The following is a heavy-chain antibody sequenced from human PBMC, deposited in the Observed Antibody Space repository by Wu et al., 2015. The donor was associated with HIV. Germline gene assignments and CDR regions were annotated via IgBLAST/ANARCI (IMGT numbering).Heavy chain of an antibody. CDR2: IYHSGST. V-gene: IGHV4-38-2*01. J-gene: IGHJ5*02. D-gene: IGHD6-6*01. CDR1: GYSIRRGYY. CDR3: ARHGYSSSRSWFDP. Sequence: QVQLQESGPGLVKSSETLSLTCAVSGYSIRRGYYWGWIRQPPGKGLEWIGSIYHSGSTYYNPSLESRVTISVDTSKSQFSLKLSSVTAADTAVYYCARHGYSSSRSWFDPWGQGTLVTVSS.